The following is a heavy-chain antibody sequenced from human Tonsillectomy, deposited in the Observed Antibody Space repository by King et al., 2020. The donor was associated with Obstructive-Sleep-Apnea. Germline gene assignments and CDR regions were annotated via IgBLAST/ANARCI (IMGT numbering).Heavy chain of an antibody. CDR3: ARDKSITMIGDAFDI. CDR2: IYYSGST. V-gene: IGHV4-59*01. J-gene: IGHJ3*02. CDR1: GGSISSYY. Sequence: VQLQESGPGLVKPSETLSLTCTVSGGSISSYYWSWIRQPPGKGLEWIGYIYYSGSTNYNPSLKSRVTISVDTSKNQFSLKLSSVTAADTAVYYCARDKSITMIGDAFDIWGQGTMVTVSS. D-gene: IGHD3-22*01.